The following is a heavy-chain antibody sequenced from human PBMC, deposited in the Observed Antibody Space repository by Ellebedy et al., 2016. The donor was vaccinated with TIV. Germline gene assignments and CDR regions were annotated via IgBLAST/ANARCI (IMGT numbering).Heavy chain of an antibody. J-gene: IGHJ6*02. CDR1: GGAISSYY. D-gene: IGHD2-2*01. CDR2: IYYRGRT. V-gene: IGHV4-59*01. CDR3: ARFRSGIVVAPAHYGMDV. Sequence: SETLSLTXTVSGGAISSYYWSWIRQPPGKGLEWIGYIYYRGRTDYNPSLKSRATISVDTSKNQFSLRLTSVTAADTAVYYCARFRSGIVVAPAHYGMDVWGQGTTVTVSS.